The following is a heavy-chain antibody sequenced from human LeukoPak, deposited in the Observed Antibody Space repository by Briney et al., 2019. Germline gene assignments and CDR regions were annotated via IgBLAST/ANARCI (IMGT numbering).Heavy chain of an antibody. Sequence: GASVKVSCKASGYTFTSYGISWVRQAPGQGLEWMGWISAYNGNTNYAQKLQGRVTMTADTSTSTTYMELRSLRSDDTAVYYSARDREWSVYYDSSGYPPGMDVWGQGTTVTVSS. CDR3: ARDREWSVYYDSSGYPPGMDV. D-gene: IGHD3-22*01. CDR1: GYTFTSYG. V-gene: IGHV1-18*01. CDR2: ISAYNGNT. J-gene: IGHJ6*02.